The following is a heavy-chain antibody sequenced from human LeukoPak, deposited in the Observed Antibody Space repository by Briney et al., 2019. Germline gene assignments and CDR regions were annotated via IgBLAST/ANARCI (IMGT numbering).Heavy chain of an antibody. CDR2: VYYGRSP. Sequence: MPSKTLSLTCTVSGDSISRSTYYWAWIRQPPGKGLEWIGSVYYGRSPYFNPSLESRATISVDTSKNHFSLKMSSVTAADTAVYYCVTRYSSGWYEPFDYWGQGTLVTVSS. J-gene: IGHJ4*02. V-gene: IGHV4-39*02. D-gene: IGHD6-19*01. CDR3: VTRYSSGWYEPFDY. CDR1: GDSISRSTYY.